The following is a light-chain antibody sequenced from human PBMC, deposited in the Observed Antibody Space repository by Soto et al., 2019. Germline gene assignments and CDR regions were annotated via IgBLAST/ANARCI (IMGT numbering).Light chain of an antibody. CDR3: QKFSAVPT. CDR1: QAIYNY. CDR2: AAS. Sequence: DIQMTQSPSSLSASVGDRVTITCRASQAIYNYLAWYQQKPGKVPTLLISAASTLQSGVPSRFSGSGSGTDFTLTISSLQPEDVATYYCQKFSAVPTCGGGTMVEI. V-gene: IGKV1-27*01. J-gene: IGKJ4*01.